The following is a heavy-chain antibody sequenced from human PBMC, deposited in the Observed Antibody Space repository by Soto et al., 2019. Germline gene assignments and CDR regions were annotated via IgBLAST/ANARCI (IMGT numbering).Heavy chain of an antibody. Sequence: EVQLLESGGGLAQPGESLTLSCAASGFMFSGYAMSWVRQAPGKGLEWVPAVSNSGTSTSYADSVKGRFTISRDNSKNTLYLQMSSLGAEDTALYYCVKDLAASGWFDPWGQGTLVIVSS. V-gene: IGHV3-23*01. CDR2: VSNSGTST. J-gene: IGHJ5*02. CDR1: GFMFSGYA. D-gene: IGHD2-15*01. CDR3: VKDLAASGWFDP.